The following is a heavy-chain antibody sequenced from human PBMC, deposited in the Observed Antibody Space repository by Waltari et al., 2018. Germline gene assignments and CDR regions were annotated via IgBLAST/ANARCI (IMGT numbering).Heavy chain of an antibody. CDR3: ALWESGWRAFRF. Sequence: QVQLQESGPGLWKSSETLSLTCTVSCVSVSGYFWNWIRPAPGKGPEWIGYILHPGDTKQNPYLKSRVTMSVDTSRNDFSLRLSSVTAADTAVYYCALWESGWRAFRFWGQGTLGTVSS. V-gene: IGHV4-59*08. CDR1: CVSVSGYF. D-gene: IGHD6-19*01. CDR2: ILHPGDT. J-gene: IGHJ4*03.